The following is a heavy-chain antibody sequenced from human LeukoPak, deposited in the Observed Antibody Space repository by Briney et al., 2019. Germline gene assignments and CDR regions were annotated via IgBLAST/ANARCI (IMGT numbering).Heavy chain of an antibody. D-gene: IGHD3-9*01. CDR1: GFTFSGSA. Sequence: PGGSLRLSCAASGFTFSGSAMHWVRQASGQGLEWVGRIRSKANSYATAYAASVKGRFTISRDDSKNTAFLQMNSLKSEDTAVYYCTRLAGDEYFDISRGPDWGQGTLVTVSS. V-gene: IGHV3-73*01. CDR2: IRSKANSYAT. CDR3: TRLAGDEYFDISRGPD. J-gene: IGHJ4*02.